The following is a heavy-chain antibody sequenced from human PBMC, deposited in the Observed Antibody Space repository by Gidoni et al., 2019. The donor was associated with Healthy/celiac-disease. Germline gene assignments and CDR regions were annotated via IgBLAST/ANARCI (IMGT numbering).Heavy chain of an antibody. CDR2: IRSKAYGGTT. Sequence: EVQLVESGGGLVQPGRSLRLSCTASGCTFGDYAMSGVRQAPGKGLEWVGFIRSKAYGGTTEYAASVKGRFTISRDDSTSIAYLQMTSLKTEDTTVYYCTRDNSLVVPAARDGAGHYYYGMDVWGQGTTVTVSS. D-gene: IGHD2-2*01. J-gene: IGHJ6*02. CDR1: GCTFGDYA. V-gene: IGHV3-49*04. CDR3: TRDNSLVVPAARDGAGHYYYGMDV.